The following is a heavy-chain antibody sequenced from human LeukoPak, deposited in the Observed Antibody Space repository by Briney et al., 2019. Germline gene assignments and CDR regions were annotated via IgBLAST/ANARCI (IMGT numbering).Heavy chain of an antibody. D-gene: IGHD1-26*01. J-gene: IGHJ5*02. CDR3: ARVVVAATANWFDP. Sequence: ASVKVSFKASGYTFTIYGISWVRQAPGQGLEWMGWISAYNGNTNYPQKLQGRVTMTTDTSTSTAYMELRSLKSDDTAVYYCARVVVAATANWFDPWGQGTLVTVSS. CDR2: ISAYNGNT. CDR1: GYTFTIYG. V-gene: IGHV1-18*01.